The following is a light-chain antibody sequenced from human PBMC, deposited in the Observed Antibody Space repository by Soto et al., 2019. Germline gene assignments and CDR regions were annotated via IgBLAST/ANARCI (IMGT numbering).Light chain of an antibody. CDR3: QQCGSSST. CDR1: QTFSNSF. V-gene: IGKV3-20*01. CDR2: GAS. Sequence: PGTLSLSPGERATLSCRASQTFSNSFLSWFQQIPGQAPRLLIYGASMRATGIPDRFSGSGSGTDFTLTISRLEPEDFAVYYCQQCGSSSTFGQGTRLEIK. J-gene: IGKJ5*01.